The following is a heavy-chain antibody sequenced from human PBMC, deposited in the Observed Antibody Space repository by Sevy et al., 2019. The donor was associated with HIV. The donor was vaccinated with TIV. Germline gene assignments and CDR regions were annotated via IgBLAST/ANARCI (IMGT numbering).Heavy chain of an antibody. D-gene: IGHD6-13*01. CDR3: AFGYSAAAAY. CDR1: GGSISSGSYY. J-gene: IGHJ4*02. V-gene: IGHV4-61*02. Sequence: SETLSLTCTVSGGSISSGSYYWSWIRQPAGKGLEWIGRIYTSGSTNYNPSLKIRVTISVDTSKNQFSLKLSSVTAADTAVYYCAFGYSAAAAYWGQGTLVTVSS. CDR2: IYTSGST.